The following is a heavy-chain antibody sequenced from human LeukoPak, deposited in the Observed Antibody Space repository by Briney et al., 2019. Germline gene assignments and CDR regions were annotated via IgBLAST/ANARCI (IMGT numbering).Heavy chain of an antibody. CDR3: ARVRGGNNYHFDY. CDR1: GYTFTGYY. V-gene: IGHV1-2*02. CDR2: INPNSGGT. D-gene: IGHD1-26*01. J-gene: IGHJ4*02. Sequence: GASVKVSCKASGYTFTGYYMHWVRHAPGQGLEWMGWINPNSGGTNYAQKFQGRVTMTRDTSITTGYMELSRLISDDTAVYYCARVRGGNNYHFDYWGQGTLVTVSS.